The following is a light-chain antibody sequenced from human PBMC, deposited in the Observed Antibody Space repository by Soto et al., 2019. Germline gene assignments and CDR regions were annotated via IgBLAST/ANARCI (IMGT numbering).Light chain of an antibody. Sequence: QSVLAQPPSMSGAPGQRVTISCTGTSANIGAGYDVHWYQQLPGMAPKLLIYGNNKRPSGVPDRFSGSKSGTSASLAITGPQAEDEADYYCQSYDSTLSGLYVLGTGTKVTVL. J-gene: IGLJ1*01. CDR1: SANIGAGYD. V-gene: IGLV1-40*01. CDR3: QSYDSTLSGLYV. CDR2: GNN.